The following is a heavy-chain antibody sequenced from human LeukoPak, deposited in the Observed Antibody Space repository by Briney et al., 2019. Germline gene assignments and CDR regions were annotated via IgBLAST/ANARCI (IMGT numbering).Heavy chain of an antibody. D-gene: IGHD2-2*01. CDR2: ISSRGTTT. CDR3: ARDRGSNNYFDH. CDR1: GFTFRDYY. J-gene: IGHJ4*02. V-gene: IGHV3-11*01. Sequence: GGSLRLSCLASGFTFRDYYMTWIRQAPGKGLEWISFISSRGTTTDYADSVKGRFTISRDNANSSLFLQMNSLRAEDTALYYCARDRGSNNYFDHWGQGTLVTVSS.